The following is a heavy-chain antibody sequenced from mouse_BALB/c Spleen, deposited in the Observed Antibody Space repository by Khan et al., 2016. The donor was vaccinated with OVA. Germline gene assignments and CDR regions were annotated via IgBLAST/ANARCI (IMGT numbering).Heavy chain of an antibody. J-gene: IGHJ4*01. CDR3: ARSRYYGSSSHAMDD. V-gene: IGHV2-2*02. CDR2: LWSGGST. D-gene: IGHD1-1*01. CDR1: GFSLTSYG. Sequence: QVQLKQSGPGLVQPSQSLSITCTVPGFSLTSYGVHWVRQSPGKGLEWLGVLWSGGSTDYSAAFIARLSISKDNSKSQVFFKMNSQQANDTAIYYCARSRYYGSSSHAMDDWGQGTSVTVSS.